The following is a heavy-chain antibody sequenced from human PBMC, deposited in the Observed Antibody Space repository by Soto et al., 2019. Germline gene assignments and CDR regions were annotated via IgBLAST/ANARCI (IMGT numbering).Heavy chain of an antibody. CDR2: IIPILGIA. CDR3: ARVGDGHFDY. V-gene: IGHV1-69*02. D-gene: IGHD2-21*01. Sequence: QVQLVQSGAEVKKPGSSVKVSCKASGGTFSSYTISWVRQAPGQGLEWMGRIIPILGIANYAQKFQGRVTITADKSTSTAYMKLSSLRSEDTAVYYCARVGDGHFDYWGQGTLVTVSS. J-gene: IGHJ4*02. CDR1: GGTFSSYT.